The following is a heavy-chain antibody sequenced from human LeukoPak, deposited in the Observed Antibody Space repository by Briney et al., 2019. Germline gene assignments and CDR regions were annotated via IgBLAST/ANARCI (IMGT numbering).Heavy chain of an antibody. V-gene: IGHV4-31*03. D-gene: IGHD6-19*01. Sequence: SETLSLTCTVSGGSISSGGYYWSWIRQHPGKGLEWIGYIYYSGSTYYNPSLKSRVTISVDTSKNQFSLKLSSVTAAGTAVYYCGVAVAGREVDYWGQGTLVTVSS. CDR1: GGSISSGGYY. CDR3: GVAVAGREVDY. J-gene: IGHJ4*02. CDR2: IYYSGST.